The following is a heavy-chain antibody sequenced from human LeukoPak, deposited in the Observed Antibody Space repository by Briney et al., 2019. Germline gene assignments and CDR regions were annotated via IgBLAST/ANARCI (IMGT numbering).Heavy chain of an antibody. D-gene: IGHD3-22*01. V-gene: IGHV5-51*01. CDR2: IYPGDSDT. J-gene: IGHJ4*02. CDR3: ARAPTNYYDSSGYCFDY. Sequence: GESLKISCKGSGYSFTSYWIGWVRQMPGKGLEWMGIIYPGDSDTRYSPSFQGQVTISADKSISTAYLQWSSLKASDTAMYYCARAPTNYYDSSGYCFDYWAREPWSPSPQ. CDR1: GYSFTSYW.